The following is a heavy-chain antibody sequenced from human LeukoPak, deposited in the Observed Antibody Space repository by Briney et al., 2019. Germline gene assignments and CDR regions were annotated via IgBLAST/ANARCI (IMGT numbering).Heavy chain of an antibody. CDR2: IYYSGST. CDR3: ARAPRLYCSGGSCYSNWFDP. V-gene: IGHV4-39*07. Sequence: PSETLSLTCTVSGGSISSSSYYWGWIRQPPGKGLEWIGSIYYSGSTYYNPSLKSRVTISVDTSKNQFSLKLSSVTAADTAVYYCARAPRLYCSGGSCYSNWFDPWGQGTLVTVSS. CDR1: GGSISSSSYY. D-gene: IGHD2-15*01. J-gene: IGHJ5*02.